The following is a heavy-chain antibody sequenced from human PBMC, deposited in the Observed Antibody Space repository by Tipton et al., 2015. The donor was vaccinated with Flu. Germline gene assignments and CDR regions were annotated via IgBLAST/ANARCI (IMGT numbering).Heavy chain of an antibody. CDR2: TYQRSMWHH. V-gene: IGHV6-1*01. CDR1: GDSVSSNVVT. J-gene: IGHJ5*02. Sequence: GLVKPSQTLSLTCVISGDSVSSNVVTWNWIRQSPSRGLEWLGKTYQRSMWHHIYAVSLRGRITITPDTSKNQFSLQLNSVTPEDTAVYYCARGSGSGPKDWFDPWGQGTQVTVSA. D-gene: IGHD3-10*01. CDR3: ARGSGSGPKDWFDP.